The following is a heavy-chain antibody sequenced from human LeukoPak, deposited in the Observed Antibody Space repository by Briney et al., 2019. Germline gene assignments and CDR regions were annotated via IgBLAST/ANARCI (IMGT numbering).Heavy chain of an antibody. D-gene: IGHD3/OR15-3a*01. CDR2: MNPETEIT. Sequence: HRASVKVSCKASGYTFTDYDLNWVRQASGQGLEWMGWMNPETEITEYAQKFQGRVTMTRDTSISTAYMELSGLTSEDTAVYFCATSSGLTTHDAFDIWGQGTKVTVSS. CDR3: ATSSGLTTHDAFDI. V-gene: IGHV1-8*02. CDR1: GYTFTDYD. J-gene: IGHJ3*02.